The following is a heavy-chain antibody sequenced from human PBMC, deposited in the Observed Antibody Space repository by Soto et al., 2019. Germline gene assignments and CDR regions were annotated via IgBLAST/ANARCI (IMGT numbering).Heavy chain of an antibody. D-gene: IGHD2-21*01. CDR2: IYTDGGT. Sequence: DVQLVESGGGLVQPGGFVRLSCAASGFTVSTNYMIWVRQAPGKGLEWISVIYTDGGTKYVDSVKGRFTISRDTSRNTGYLHVDSLRVEDTAVYYCAGAEVEMPTPWGQGTLVTVSP. V-gene: IGHV3-66*01. J-gene: IGHJ4*02. CDR3: AGAEVEMPTP. CDR1: GFTVSTNY.